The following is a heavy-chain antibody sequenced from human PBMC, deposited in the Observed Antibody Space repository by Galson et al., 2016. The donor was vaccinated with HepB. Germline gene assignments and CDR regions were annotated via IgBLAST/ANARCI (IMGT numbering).Heavy chain of an antibody. CDR2: VNHSGYT. J-gene: IGHJ5*02. D-gene: IGHD2-21*02. V-gene: IGHV4-34*01. CDR1: GGSFNAYY. CDR3: AGVVVPATNWFDP. Sequence: ETLSLTCGVHGGSFNAYYWSWIRQPPGKGLEWIGEVNHSGYTRYNPSLKSRVTISVDTSKNQFSLNLTSMTAADTAVYYCAGVVVPATNWFDPWGQGTLVTVSS.